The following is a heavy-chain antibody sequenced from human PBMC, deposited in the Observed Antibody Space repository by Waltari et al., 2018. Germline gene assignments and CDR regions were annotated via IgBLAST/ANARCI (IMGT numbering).Heavy chain of an antibody. D-gene: IGHD3-10*01. Sequence: EVQLVETGGGLIQPGGSLRLSCAASGFTVSSNYMSWVRQAPGKGLEWVSVIYSGGSTYYAGSVKGRFTISRDNSKNTLYLQMNSLRAEDTAVYYCARGNYGSGSYEDYYYYYMDVWGKGTTVTVSS. CDR2: IYSGGST. V-gene: IGHV3-53*02. J-gene: IGHJ6*03. CDR3: ARGNYGSGSYEDYYYYYMDV. CDR1: GFTVSSNY.